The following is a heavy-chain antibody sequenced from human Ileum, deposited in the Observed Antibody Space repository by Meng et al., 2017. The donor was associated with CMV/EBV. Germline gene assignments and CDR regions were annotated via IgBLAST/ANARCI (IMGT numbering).Heavy chain of an antibody. CDR3: ARVSGTYSGSYRNYFDY. CDR1: SISSGSYY. D-gene: IGHD1-26*01. V-gene: IGHV4-31*02. CDR2: IYHSGTT. J-gene: IGHJ4*02. Sequence: SISSGSYYWSWIRQHPGKGLEWIGCIYHSGTTYHNPSLKSRLTISVDTSKNQFSLNLSSVTAADTAVYYCARVSGTYSGSYRNYFDYWGQGTLVTVSS.